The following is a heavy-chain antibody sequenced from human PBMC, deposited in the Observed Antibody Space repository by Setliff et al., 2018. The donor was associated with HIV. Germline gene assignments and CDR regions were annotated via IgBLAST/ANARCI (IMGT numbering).Heavy chain of an antibody. CDR2: IYYSGST. CDR3: ARDLGYCSGGSCYWYY. J-gene: IGHJ4*02. CDR1: GGSISSSNW. V-gene: IGHV4-4*02. D-gene: IGHD2-15*01. Sequence: SETLSLTCAVSGGSISSSNWWSWVRQPPGKGLEWIGSIYYSGSTFYNPSLKSRVSISLDMSKNLFSLNLTSVTAADTAVYYCARDLGYCSGGSCYWYYWGQGTLVTVSS.